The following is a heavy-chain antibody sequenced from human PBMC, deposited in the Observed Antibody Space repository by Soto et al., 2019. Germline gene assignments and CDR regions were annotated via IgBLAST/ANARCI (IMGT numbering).Heavy chain of an antibody. D-gene: IGHD2-2*01. CDR2: IYNGDNI. CDR1: GFTVSNTY. V-gene: IGHV3-53*01. J-gene: IGHJ6*03. CDR3: VRTIVVVPTTVRFYHYYYLDV. Sequence: GAAQRISCAASGFTVSNTYMRWVRQAPGKGLEWVSVIYNGDNIYYADSVKGRFTISRDSAKKSLYLQMNSLRAEDTALYQCVRTIVVVPTTVRFYHYYYLDVWGKGTMVTVS.